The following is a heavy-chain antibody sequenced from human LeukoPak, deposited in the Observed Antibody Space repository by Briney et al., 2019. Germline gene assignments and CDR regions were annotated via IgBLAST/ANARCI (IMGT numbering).Heavy chain of an antibody. CDR1: GFTFSSYE. Sequence: GGSLRLSCAASGFTFSSYEMNWVRQAPGKGLEWVSYISSSGSTIYYADSVKGRFTISRDNAKNSLYLQMNSLRAEDTAVYFCARGFTIFGVVNDGFDIWGQGTKVTVSS. CDR3: ARGFTIFGVVNDGFDI. CDR2: ISSSGSTI. D-gene: IGHD3-3*01. V-gene: IGHV3-48*03. J-gene: IGHJ3*02.